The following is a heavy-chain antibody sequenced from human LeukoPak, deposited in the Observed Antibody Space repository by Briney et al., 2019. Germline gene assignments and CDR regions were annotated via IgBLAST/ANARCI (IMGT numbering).Heavy chain of an antibody. CDR2: INHSGST. D-gene: IGHD2-2*01. J-gene: IGHJ5*02. CDR3: ARAGTPVPAARILRFDP. Sequence: SETLSLTCAVYGGSFSGYYWSWIRQPPGKGLEWIGEINHSGSTNYNPSLKSRVTISVDTSKNQFSLKLSSVTAADTAVYYCARAGTPVPAARILRFDPWGQGTLVTVSS. CDR1: GGSFSGYY. V-gene: IGHV4-34*01.